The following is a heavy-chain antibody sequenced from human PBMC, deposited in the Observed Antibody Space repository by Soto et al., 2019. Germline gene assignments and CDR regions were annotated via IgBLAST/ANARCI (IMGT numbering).Heavy chain of an antibody. CDR2: INPKGGST. CDR3: ATLPRTIERTPAAIWSFDS. Sequence: ASVKVSCKAPADTFTSYYIHWVRQAPGHGLEWMGIINPKGGSTRFAQTLQGRITMTEDTYTDTAYMELSSLTSEDTAMYYCATLPRTIERTPAAIWSFDSWGQGTLVTVSS. CDR1: ADTFTSYY. D-gene: IGHD2-2*01. V-gene: IGHV1-46*01. J-gene: IGHJ4*02.